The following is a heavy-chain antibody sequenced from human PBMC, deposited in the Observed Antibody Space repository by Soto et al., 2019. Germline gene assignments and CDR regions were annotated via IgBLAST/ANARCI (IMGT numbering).Heavy chain of an antibody. D-gene: IGHD4-4*01. V-gene: IGHV1-8*01. Sequence: QVQLVQSGAEVKKPGASVKVSCKASGYTFTNHDINWVRQATGQGLEWMGWMNPNSGNVGYAQKFQGRVTMTRNTSISTAYMELSSLRSEDPAVYYCARGYSNYGYYGMDVWGQGTTVTVSS. CDR3: ARGYSNYGYYGMDV. CDR2: MNPNSGNV. CDR1: GYTFTNHD. J-gene: IGHJ6*02.